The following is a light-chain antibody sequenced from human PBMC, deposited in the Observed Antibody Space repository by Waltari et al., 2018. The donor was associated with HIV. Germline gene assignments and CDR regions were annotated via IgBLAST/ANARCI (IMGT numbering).Light chain of an antibody. CDR1: SSDVGSYNL. V-gene: IGLV2-23*01. J-gene: IGLJ1*01. CDR3: CSYTGSSTRRPYV. CDR2: EGS. Sequence: QSALTQPASVSGSPGQSITISCTGTSSDVGSYNLVSWYQQHPGKAPKVMIYEGSKRPSGVSNHCSGAKSGNTASLTISGLQAEDEADYYCCSYTGSSTRRPYVFGTGTKVTVL.